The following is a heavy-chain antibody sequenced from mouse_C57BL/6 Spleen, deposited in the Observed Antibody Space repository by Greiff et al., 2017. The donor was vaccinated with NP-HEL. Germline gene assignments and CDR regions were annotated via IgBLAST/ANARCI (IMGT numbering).Heavy chain of an antibody. V-gene: IGHV1-69*01. Sequence: QVQLQQPGAELVMPGASVKLSCKASGYTFTSYWMHWVKQRPGQGLEWIGEIDPSDSYTNYNQKFKGKSTLTVDKSSSTAYMQLSSLTSEDSAVYYCAREAKLGHWFAYWGQGTLVTVSA. CDR2: IDPSDSYT. CDR3: AREAKLGHWFAY. D-gene: IGHD4-1*01. CDR1: GYTFTSYW. J-gene: IGHJ3*01.